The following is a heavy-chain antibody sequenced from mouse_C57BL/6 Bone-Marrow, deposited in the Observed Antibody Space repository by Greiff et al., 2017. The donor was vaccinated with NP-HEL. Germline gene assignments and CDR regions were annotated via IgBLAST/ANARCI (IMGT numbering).Heavy chain of an antibody. CDR1: GYTFTSYW. CDR2: IYPGNSDT. J-gene: IGHJ4*01. CDR3: TRSRVYYGNYKDAMDY. D-gene: IGHD2-1*01. V-gene: IGHV1-5*01. Sequence: DVKLQESGTVLARPGASVKMSCKTSGYTFTSYWMHWVKQRPGQGLEWIGAIYPGNSDTSYNQKFKGKAKLTAVTSASTAYMELSSLTNEDSAVYYCTRSRVYYGNYKDAMDYWGQGTSVTVSS.